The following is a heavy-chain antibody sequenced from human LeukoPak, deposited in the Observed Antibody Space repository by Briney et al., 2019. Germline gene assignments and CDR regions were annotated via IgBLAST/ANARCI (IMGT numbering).Heavy chain of an antibody. CDR3: ARVFRGFDR. V-gene: IGHV1-8*01. J-gene: IGHJ5*02. CDR2: MNPNSGNT. CDR1: VYTFTSYD. Sequence: ASVKVSFKSSVYTFTSYDSNWVRQATGQGLEWMGWMNPNSGNTGYAQKFQGRVTITRNTSISTAYMELSSVRSEDTAVYYCARVFRGFDRWGQGTLVTASS.